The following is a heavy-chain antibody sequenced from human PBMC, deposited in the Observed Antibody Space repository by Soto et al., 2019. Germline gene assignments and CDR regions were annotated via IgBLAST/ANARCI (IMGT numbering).Heavy chain of an antibody. D-gene: IGHD3-10*01. V-gene: IGHV1-69*02. J-gene: IGHJ4*02. CDR3: ASSYGSGYRAFDY. CDR2: VNPIVSMS. Sequence: QVQLVQSGAEVKRPGSSVKVSCKASGDTFNFYSINWVRQAPGVGLEWMGRVNPIVSMSNYAQKFQGRVTTTAAKSTSTAYMELSSLRSEDTAIYYCASSYGSGYRAFDYWGQGALVTVSS. CDR1: GDTFNFYS.